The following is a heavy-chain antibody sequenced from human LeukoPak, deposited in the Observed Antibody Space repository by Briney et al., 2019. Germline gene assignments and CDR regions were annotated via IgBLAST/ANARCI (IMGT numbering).Heavy chain of an antibody. J-gene: IGHJ5*02. Sequence: GGSLRLSCAASGFTFSSYSMNWVRQAPGKGLEWVSSISSSSSYIYYADSVRGRFTISRDNAKNSLYLQVNSLRAEDTAVYYCAADDWFDPWGQGTLVTVSS. CDR1: GFTFSSYS. D-gene: IGHD3-16*01. CDR2: ISSSSSYI. CDR3: AADDWFDP. V-gene: IGHV3-21*01.